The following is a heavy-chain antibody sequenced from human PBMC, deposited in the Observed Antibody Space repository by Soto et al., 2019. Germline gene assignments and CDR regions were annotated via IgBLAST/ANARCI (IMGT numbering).Heavy chain of an antibody. CDR1: GGSISSYY. V-gene: IGHV4-59*01. D-gene: IGHD3-22*01. CDR3: ARDEYYYDSSGYKASYGMDV. Sequence: SETLSLTCTVSGGSISSYYWSWIRQPPGKGLEWIGYIYYSGSTNYNPSLKSRVTISVDTSKNQFSLKLSSVTAADTAVYYCARDEYYYDSSGYKASYGMDVWGQGTTVTVSS. J-gene: IGHJ6*02. CDR2: IYYSGST.